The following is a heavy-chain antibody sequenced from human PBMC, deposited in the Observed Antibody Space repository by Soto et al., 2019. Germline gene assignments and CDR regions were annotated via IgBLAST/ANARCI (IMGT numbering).Heavy chain of an antibody. J-gene: IGHJ6*03. CDR1: GGTFSSYT. CDR3: ARTKVREPNYHYDYMDV. CDR2: IIPILGIA. V-gene: IGHV1-69*02. Sequence: GASVKVSCKASGGTFSSYTISWVRQAPGQGLEWMGRIIPILGIANYAQKFQGRVTITADKSTSTAYMELSSLRSEDTAVYYCARTKVREPNYHYDYMDVSGKGTTVTVSS.